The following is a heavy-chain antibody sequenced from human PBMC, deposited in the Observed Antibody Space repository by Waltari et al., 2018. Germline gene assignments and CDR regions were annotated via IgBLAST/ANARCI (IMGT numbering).Heavy chain of an antibody. CDR1: GYTFTKYS. D-gene: IGHD3-3*01. J-gene: IGHJ4*02. V-gene: IGHV1-3*01. CDR3: AKTQYDFWSAYFDY. Sequence: QVYLVQSGAELKKPGASVKVSCKASGYTFTKYSMHWGRQAPGQGLEWMGWIHGGNGNTKYSKKFQDRLSISQDTSATTVYMELSSLTSEDTAVYYCAKTQYDFWSAYFDYWGQGTLVTVSS. CDR2: IHGGNGNT.